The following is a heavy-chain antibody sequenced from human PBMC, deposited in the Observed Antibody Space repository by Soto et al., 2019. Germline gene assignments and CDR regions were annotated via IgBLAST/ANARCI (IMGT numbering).Heavy chain of an antibody. CDR3: ARGGVLTRTFDY. D-gene: IGHD3-3*01. Sequence: PGESLKISCKGSGYNFAGYCIAWVRQMPGKGLELMGIIYPSDSDTRYRPSFQGQVTISADKSISSAYLQWSSLRASDTAMYYCARGGVLTRTFDYWGQGTPVTVSS. J-gene: IGHJ4*02. CDR1: GYNFAGYC. CDR2: IYPSDSDT. V-gene: IGHV5-51*01.